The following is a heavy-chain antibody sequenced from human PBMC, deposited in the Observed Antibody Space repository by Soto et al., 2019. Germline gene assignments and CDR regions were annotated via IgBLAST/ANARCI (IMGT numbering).Heavy chain of an antibody. D-gene: IGHD3-3*01. CDR1: GFTFSSYA. Sequence: EVQLLESGGGLVQPGGSLRLSCAASGFTFSSYAMSWVRQAPGKGLEWVSAISGSGGSTYYADSVKCRFTISRDNSKNTLYLQMNSLRAEDTAVYYCAKIPITIFGVVIIPYYYYMDVWGKGTTVTVSS. CDR3: AKIPITIFGVVIIPYYYYMDV. CDR2: ISGSGGST. V-gene: IGHV3-23*01. J-gene: IGHJ6*03.